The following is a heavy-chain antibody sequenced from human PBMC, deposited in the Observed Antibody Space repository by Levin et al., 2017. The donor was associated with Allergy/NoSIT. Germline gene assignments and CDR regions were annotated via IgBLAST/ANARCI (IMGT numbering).Heavy chain of an antibody. CDR3: ARDLRGSYSQDYDY. CDR1: GYSISSGYY. CDR2: IYHSGST. D-gene: IGHD1-26*01. J-gene: IGHJ4*02. V-gene: IGHV4-38-2*02. Sequence: PSETLSLTCAVSGYSISSGYYWGWIRQPPGKGLEWIGSIYHSGSTYYNPSLKSRVTISVDTSRNQFSLKVSSVTAADTAVYYCARDLRGSYSQDYDYWGQGTLVTVSS.